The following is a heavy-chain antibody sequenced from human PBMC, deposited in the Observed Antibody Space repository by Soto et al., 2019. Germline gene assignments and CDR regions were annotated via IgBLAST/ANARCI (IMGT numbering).Heavy chain of an antibody. Sequence: QITLKESGPTLVKPTQTLTLTCIFSGFSFSADGVGVGWIHQPPGKALEWLALFYWDDDTRYRPSLKSRLTITKDSSKNQVVLTMTNMNPVDTATYYCAHAFGGTSWTNDAFDVWGQGTVVTGSS. CDR2: FYWDDDT. CDR1: GFSFSADGVG. D-gene: IGHD3-16*01. V-gene: IGHV2-5*02. J-gene: IGHJ3*01. CDR3: AHAFGGTSWTNDAFDV.